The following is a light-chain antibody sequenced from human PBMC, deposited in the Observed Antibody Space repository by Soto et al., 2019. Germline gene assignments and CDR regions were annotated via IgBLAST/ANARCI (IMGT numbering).Light chain of an antibody. CDR2: EVT. CDR1: ASDVGVYNY. Sequence: QSVLTQPPSASVSLGQSVTISCTGTASDVGVYNYVSWYQQHPGKAPKLMIYEVTKRPSGVPDRFSGSKSGNTASLTVPGLQAEDEADYYCSSYAGSSTLYVFGTGTKVTVL. J-gene: IGLJ1*01. CDR3: SSYAGSSTLYV. V-gene: IGLV2-8*01.